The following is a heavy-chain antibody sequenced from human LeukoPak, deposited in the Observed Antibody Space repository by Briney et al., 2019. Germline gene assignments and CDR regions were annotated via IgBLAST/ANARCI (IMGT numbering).Heavy chain of an antibody. CDR1: GAYITSHY. D-gene: IGHD3-22*01. J-gene: IGHJ4*02. CDR2: VHSSGTT. Sequence: PSETLSLTCTVSGAYITSHYWSWIRRPPGKGLEWIGYVHSSGTTNDNPSLQSRVTISTDMSENQFSLRLSSVTAADTAVYYCARSSNDYYDSSGPFFWGQGTLVTVSS. CDR3: ARSSNDYYDSSGPFF. V-gene: IGHV4-59*11.